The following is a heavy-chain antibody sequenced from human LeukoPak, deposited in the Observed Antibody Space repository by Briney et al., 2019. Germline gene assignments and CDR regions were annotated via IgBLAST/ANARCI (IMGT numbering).Heavy chain of an antibody. CDR3: ASFRVQLWSGY. CDR2: IYYSGST. D-gene: IGHD5-18*01. J-gene: IGHJ4*02. CDR1: GGSISRGDYY. V-gene: IGHV4-30-4*01. Sequence: SQTLSLTCTVSGGSISRGDYYWSWIRQPPGKGLKWIGYIYYSGSTYYNPSLKSRVTISGDTSKNQFSLKLSSVTAADTAVYYCASFRVQLWSGYWGQGTLVTVSS.